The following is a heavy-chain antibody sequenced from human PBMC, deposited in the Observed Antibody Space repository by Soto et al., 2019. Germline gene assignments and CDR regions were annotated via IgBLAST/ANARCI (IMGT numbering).Heavy chain of an antibody. CDR1: GFTFSSYA. CDR2: ISGSGGSK. J-gene: IGHJ4*01. D-gene: IGHD3-10*01. CDR3: AKDKRASVTMVRGVSDY. Sequence: EVQLLESGGGLVQPGGSLRLYCAASGFTFSSYAMIWVRQAPGKGMEWVSAISGSGGSKYYADSVKGRFTNSRDNSKNALYLHMNSLRAKDTAVYYCAKDKRASVTMVRGVSDYWGHGTLVTVSS. V-gene: IGHV3-23*01.